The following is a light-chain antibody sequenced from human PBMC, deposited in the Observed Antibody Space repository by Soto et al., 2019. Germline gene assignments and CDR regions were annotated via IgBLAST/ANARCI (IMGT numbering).Light chain of an antibody. Sequence: ETVMTQSPATLSVSPGERATLSCRASQSVSSNLAWYQQKPGQAPRLLIYDASTRATGIPARFSGSGSGTELTLTISSLQSEDFAVYYCQQYNTWPLTFGPGTKVDIK. V-gene: IGKV3-15*01. CDR3: QQYNTWPLT. CDR2: DAS. J-gene: IGKJ3*01. CDR1: QSVSSN.